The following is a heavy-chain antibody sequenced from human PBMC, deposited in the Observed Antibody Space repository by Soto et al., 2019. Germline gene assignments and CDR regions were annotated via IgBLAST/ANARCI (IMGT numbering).Heavy chain of an antibody. V-gene: IGHV2-5*02. D-gene: IGHD6-19*01. Sequence: QITLKESGPTLVKPTQTLTLTCTFSGFSLSSTRMAVGWIRQPPGKALEWLALIYWDDDKRYSPFLKSRLTITKDTSKNQVDLTMSNMDPVDTARYYCAHIVVAGLGYYFDYWGQGTLVTVS. J-gene: IGHJ4*02. CDR2: IYWDDDK. CDR1: GFSLSSTRMA. CDR3: AHIVVAGLGYYFDY.